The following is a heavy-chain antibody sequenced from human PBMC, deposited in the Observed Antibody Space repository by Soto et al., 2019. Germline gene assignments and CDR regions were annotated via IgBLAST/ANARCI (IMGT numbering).Heavy chain of an antibody. CDR1: GFTFSSYG. D-gene: IGHD3-9*01. Sequence: VQLVESGGGVVQPGRSLRLSCAVSGFTFSSYGMHWVRQAPGKGLEWVAVISFDGSNKYYADSVKGRFTISRDNSKNTLYLQVNSLRAEDTAVYYCARDYDILTGYPPDAFDIWGQGTMVTVSS. CDR2: ISFDGSNK. V-gene: IGHV3-33*01. CDR3: ARDYDILTGYPPDAFDI. J-gene: IGHJ3*02.